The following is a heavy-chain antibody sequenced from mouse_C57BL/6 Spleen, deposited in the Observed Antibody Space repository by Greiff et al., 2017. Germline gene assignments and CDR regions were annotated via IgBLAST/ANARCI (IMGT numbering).Heavy chain of an antibody. CDR2: INPSTGGT. D-gene: IGHD1-3*01. CDR1: GYSFTGYY. V-gene: IGHV1-42*01. CDR3: ARSTLTMDY. J-gene: IGHJ4*01. Sequence: VQLQQSGPELVKPGASVKISCKASGYSFTGYYMNWVKQSPEKSLEWIGEINPSTGGTTYNQKFKAKATLTVDKSSSTAYMQLKSLTSEDSAVHYCARSTLTMDYWGQGTSVTVSS.